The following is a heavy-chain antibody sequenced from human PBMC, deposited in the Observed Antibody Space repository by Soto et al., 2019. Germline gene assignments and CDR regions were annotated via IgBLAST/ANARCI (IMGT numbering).Heavy chain of an antibody. CDR1: GLTVATNS. CDR2: IYSGGNS. V-gene: IGHV3-53*01. CDR3: ATSLSPVAGRLLHN. D-gene: IGHD6-19*01. Sequence: PGGSLRLSCEASGLTVATNSFIWVRQAPGKGLEWVSVIYSGGNSYYADSARGRFSVSRDSSKNTLYLQISSLRAGDTAMYYCATSLSPVAGRLLHNWGQGTLVTVSS. J-gene: IGHJ4*02.